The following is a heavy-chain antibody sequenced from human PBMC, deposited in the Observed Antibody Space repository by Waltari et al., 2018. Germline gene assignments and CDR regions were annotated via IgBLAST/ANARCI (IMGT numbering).Heavy chain of an antibody. D-gene: IGHD4-17*01. CDR3: ARGAPYGDYLPCDY. CDR1: GYTFTRYG. J-gene: IGHJ4*02. CDR2: VIPHNGDT. V-gene: IGHV1-18*04. Sequence: QVQLVQSGAEVEKPGASVKVSCKAIGYTFTRYGISWVRQAPGQGLEWMGWVIPHNGDTDYAKKFQGRVTMATDTFMNTAYMELRSLRPDDTAVYYCARGAPYGDYLPCDYWGQGTLVTVSS.